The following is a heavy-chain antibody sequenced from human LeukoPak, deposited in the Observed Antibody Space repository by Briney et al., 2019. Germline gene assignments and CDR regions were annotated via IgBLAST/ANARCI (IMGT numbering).Heavy chain of an antibody. CDR3: ASTSIIRGYDHDQYY. D-gene: IGHD5-12*01. J-gene: IGHJ4*02. V-gene: IGHV3-9*01. CDR1: GFTFDVYA. Sequence: SGGSLRLSCAASGFTFDVYAMHWVRQAPGKGLEWVSGISWNSGSIGYADSVKGRFTISRDNAKNSLYLQMNSLRAEDTALYYCASTSIIRGYDHDQYYWGQGTLVTVSS. CDR2: ISWNSGSI.